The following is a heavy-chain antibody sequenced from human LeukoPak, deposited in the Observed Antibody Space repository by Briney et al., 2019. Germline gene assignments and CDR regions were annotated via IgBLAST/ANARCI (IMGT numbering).Heavy chain of an antibody. V-gene: IGHV3-23*01. CDR3: AKVSWSASDRHC. D-gene: IGHD3-3*01. CDR1: GLTFNSYD. CDR2: ITVRCGRA. J-gene: IGHJ4*02. Sequence: GGCLRLSCAASGLTFNSYDMSWVRQAPGKGLYWVSGITVRCGRAFNAGTVKGRFTISRDNSKNTLYLKMNSLRAEDAAVYYCAKVSWSASDRHCWGQGTLVTVSS.